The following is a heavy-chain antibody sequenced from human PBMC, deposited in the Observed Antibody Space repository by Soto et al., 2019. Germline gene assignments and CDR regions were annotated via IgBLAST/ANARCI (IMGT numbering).Heavy chain of an antibody. CDR2: INPNSGGT. D-gene: IGHD3-10*01. V-gene: IGHV1-2*04. CDR1: GYTFTGYY. CDR3: ASSLTYYYGMDV. Sequence: ASVKVSCKASGYTFTGYYMHWVREAPGQGLEWMGWINPNSGGTNYAQKFQGWVTMTRDTSISTAYMELSRLRSDDTAVYYCASSLTYYYGMDVWGQGTTVTVSS. J-gene: IGHJ6*02.